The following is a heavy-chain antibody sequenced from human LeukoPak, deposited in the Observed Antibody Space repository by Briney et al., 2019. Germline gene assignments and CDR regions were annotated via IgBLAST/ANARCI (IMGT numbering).Heavy chain of an antibody. V-gene: IGHV1-2*02. Sequence: GASVKVSCKASGYTFTSYYMHWVRQAPGQGLEWMGIINPSGGSTNYAQKFQGRVTMTRDTSISTAYMELSRLRSDDTAVYYCARGHPPYCSSTSCAEDWFDPWGQGTLVTVSS. D-gene: IGHD2-2*01. CDR1: GYTFTSYY. CDR2: INPSGGST. J-gene: IGHJ5*02. CDR3: ARGHPPYCSSTSCAEDWFDP.